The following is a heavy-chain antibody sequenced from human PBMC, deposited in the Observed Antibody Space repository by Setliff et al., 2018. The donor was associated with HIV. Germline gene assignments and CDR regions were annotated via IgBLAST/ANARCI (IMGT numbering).Heavy chain of an antibody. CDR2: IYPSGGST. V-gene: IGHV1-46*03. CDR3: ASPYDYGDYNAFDI. J-gene: IGHJ3*02. CDR1: GYTLSELS. Sequence: ASVKVSCKVSGYTLSELSMHWVRQAPGKGLEWMGIIYPSGGSTSYAQKFQGRVTMTRGTPTSTVYMELSSLRSEDTAVYYYASPYDYGDYNAFDIWGQGTMVTVSS. D-gene: IGHD4-17*01.